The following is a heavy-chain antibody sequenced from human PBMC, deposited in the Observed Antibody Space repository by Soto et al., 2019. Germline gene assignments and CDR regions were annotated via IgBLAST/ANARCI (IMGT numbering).Heavy chain of an antibody. Sequence: ASVKVSCKASGYTFTSYDINWVRQATGQGLEWMGWMNPNSGNTGYAQKFQGRVTMTRNTSISTAYMELSSLRSEDTAVYYCARVRWGARTRENGYWFDPWGQGTLVTVSS. V-gene: IGHV1-8*01. CDR3: ARVRWGARTRENGYWFDP. CDR1: GYTFTSYD. D-gene: IGHD1-1*01. CDR2: MNPNSGNT. J-gene: IGHJ5*02.